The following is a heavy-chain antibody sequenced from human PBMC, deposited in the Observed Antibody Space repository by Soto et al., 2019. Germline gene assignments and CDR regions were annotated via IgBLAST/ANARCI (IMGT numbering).Heavy chain of an antibody. V-gene: IGHV1-8*01. CDR1: GYTFTSYD. Sequence: GASVKVSCKASGYTFTSYDINWVRQATGQGLEWMGWMNPNSGNTGYAQKFQGRVTMTRNTSISTAYMELSSLRSEDTAVYYCATSLGMVVAAGYSYYYTDVPGKGPTVTVSS. D-gene: IGHD2-15*01. J-gene: IGHJ6*03. CDR3: ATSLGMVVAAGYSYYYTDV. CDR2: MNPNSGNT.